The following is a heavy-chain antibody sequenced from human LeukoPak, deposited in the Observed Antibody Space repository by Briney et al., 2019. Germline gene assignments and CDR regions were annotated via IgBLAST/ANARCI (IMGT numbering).Heavy chain of an antibody. D-gene: IGHD2-15*01. Sequence: PGGSLRLSCAASGFSFRGYGMHWVRQAPGEGLEWVAFIPYVGNNQNYVDSVKGPFTISRDTSKNTQYLQMTTLRAQGTSVYYSLKDRVCRSGGSCYVFDYWGQGTLVTVSS. V-gene: IGHV3-30*02. CDR1: GFSFRGYG. CDR3: LKDRVCRSGGSCYVFDY. J-gene: IGHJ4*02. CDR2: IPYVGNNQ.